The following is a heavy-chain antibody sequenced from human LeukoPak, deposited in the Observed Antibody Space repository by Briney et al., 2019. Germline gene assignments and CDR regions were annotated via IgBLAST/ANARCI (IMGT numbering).Heavy chain of an antibody. CDR3: ARLRLSGGSFSVGWFDP. CDR1: DEVITSNNW. Sequence: SGTLSLTCTVSDEVITSNNWWSWVRQSPGKGLEWIGENFHSGTTRYKASLESRVTMLLGKSKNQFSLRLNSVTAADTAVYFCARLRLSGGSFSVGWFDPWGQGIQVTVSS. V-gene: IGHV4-4*02. CDR2: NFHSGTT. D-gene: IGHD1-26*01. J-gene: IGHJ5*02.